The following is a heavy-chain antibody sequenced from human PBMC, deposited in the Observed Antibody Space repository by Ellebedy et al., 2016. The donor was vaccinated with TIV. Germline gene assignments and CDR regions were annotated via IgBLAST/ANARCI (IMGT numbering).Heavy chain of an antibody. V-gene: IGHV3-23*01. Sequence: PGGSLRLTCAAYGITFSNYAMGCVRQAPGKGLHWVSCIRPTGGNTNYADSVKGPFTFPRDNSKNTVYLQMTSLRIEDTAVYYSAKDWRGDCNDGSCYPPHLWGRGTLVTVSS. CDR1: GITFSNYA. CDR3: AKDWRGDCNDGSCYPPHL. J-gene: IGHJ2*01. CDR2: IRPTGGNT. D-gene: IGHD2-15*01.